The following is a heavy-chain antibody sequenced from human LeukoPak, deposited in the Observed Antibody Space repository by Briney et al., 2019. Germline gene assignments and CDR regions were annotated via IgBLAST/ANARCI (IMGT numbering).Heavy chain of an antibody. CDR3: AKDRARWELDY. Sequence: PGGSLRLSCAASGFTFSSYGMHWVRQAPGKGLEWVAVISYDGSNKYYADSVKGRFTISRDNSKNTLYLQTNSLRAEDTAVYYCAKDRARWELDYWGQGTLVTVSS. D-gene: IGHD1-26*01. CDR1: GFTFSSYG. V-gene: IGHV3-30*18. CDR2: ISYDGSNK. J-gene: IGHJ4*02.